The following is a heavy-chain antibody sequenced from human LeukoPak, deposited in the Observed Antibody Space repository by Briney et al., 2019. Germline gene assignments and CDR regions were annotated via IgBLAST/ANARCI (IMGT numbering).Heavy chain of an antibody. CDR2: ISAYNGNT. CDR3: AIVDTAPIEAYYYYYYMDV. V-gene: IGHV1-18*01. D-gene: IGHD5-18*01. Sequence: ASVKVSCKASGYTFTSYGISWVRQAPGQGLEWMGWISAYNGNTNYAQKLQGRVTITTDESTSTAYMELSSLRSEDTAVYYCAIVDTAPIEAYYYYYYMDVWGKGTTVTVSS. CDR1: GYTFTSYG. J-gene: IGHJ6*03.